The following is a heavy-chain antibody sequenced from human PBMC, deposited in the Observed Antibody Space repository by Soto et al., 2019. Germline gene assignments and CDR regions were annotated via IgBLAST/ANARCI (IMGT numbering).Heavy chain of an antibody. CDR1: GFTFSSYA. CDR3: AKEVFPVVAAPNWFDP. Sequence: EVQLLESGGGLVQPGGSLRLSCAASGFTFSSYAMSWVRQAPGKGLEWVSAISGSGGSTYYADSVKGRFTISRDNSKNTLYLQMNSLRAEDTAVYYCAKEVFPVVAAPNWFDPWGQGTLVTVSS. D-gene: IGHD2-15*01. J-gene: IGHJ5*02. CDR2: ISGSGGST. V-gene: IGHV3-23*01.